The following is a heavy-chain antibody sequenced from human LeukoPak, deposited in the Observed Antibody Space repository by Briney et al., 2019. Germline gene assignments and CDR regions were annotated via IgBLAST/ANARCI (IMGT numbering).Heavy chain of an antibody. CDR3: AKDWRYYYYGSGSFFDY. Sequence: GGSLRLSCAASGFTFSSYAMIWVRQAPGKGLEWISYISGSGGSTYYEDSVKGRFTISRDNSKNTLYLQMNSLRAEDTAVYYCAKDWRYYYYGSGSFFDYWGQGTLVTVSP. CDR2: ISGSGGST. J-gene: IGHJ4*02. V-gene: IGHV3-23*01. D-gene: IGHD3-10*01. CDR1: GFTFSSYA.